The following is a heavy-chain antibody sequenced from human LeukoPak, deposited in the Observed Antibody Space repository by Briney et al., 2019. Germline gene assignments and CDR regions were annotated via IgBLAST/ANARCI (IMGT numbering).Heavy chain of an antibody. V-gene: IGHV3-74*01. CDR2: ISRDGTTT. J-gene: IGHJ4*02. CDR3: ARDGVGASHDY. D-gene: IGHD1-26*01. CDR1: GFTFSTYW. Sequence: GGSLRLSCAASGFTFSTYWMRWVAQAPGKGLVWFSRISRDGTTTTYADSVKGRFTISRDNAKNTLDLEMNSLRAEDTAVYFCARDGVGASHDYWGQGTLVTVSS.